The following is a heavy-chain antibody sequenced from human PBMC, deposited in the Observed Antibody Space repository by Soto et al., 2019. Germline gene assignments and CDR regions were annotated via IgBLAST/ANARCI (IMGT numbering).Heavy chain of an antibody. D-gene: IGHD1-26*01. CDR2: ISGSGGST. CDR3: AKDLPQPGRQGYFDL. V-gene: IGHV3-23*01. CDR1: GFTFSSYA. J-gene: IGHJ2*01. Sequence: GGSLRLSCAASGFTFSSYAMSWVRQAPGKGLEWVSAISGSGGSTYYADSVKGRFTISRDNSKNTLYLQMNSLRAEDRAVYYCAKDLPQPGRQGYFDLWGRGTLVTVSS.